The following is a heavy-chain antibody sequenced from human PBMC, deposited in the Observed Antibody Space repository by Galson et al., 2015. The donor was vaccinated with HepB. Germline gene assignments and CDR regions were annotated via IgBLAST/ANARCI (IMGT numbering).Heavy chain of an antibody. CDR3: ARGRKDYRSGNFRTNRFDS. J-gene: IGHJ4*02. Sequence: SETLSLTCAVYDASFSGYFWSWIRQPPSKPLEWIGEINHSGSTDYNPSLKSRVTISVDSSKRQVSLTLTSVTATDTALYYCARGRKDYRSGNFRTNRFDSWGQGTLVTVSS. V-gene: IGHV4-34*01. D-gene: IGHD3-10*01. CDR2: INHSGST. CDR1: DASFSGYF.